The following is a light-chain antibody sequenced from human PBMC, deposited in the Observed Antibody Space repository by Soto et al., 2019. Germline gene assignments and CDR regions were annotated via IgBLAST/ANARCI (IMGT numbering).Light chain of an antibody. Sequence: EIVLTQSPGTLSLSPGERATLSCRASQSVSSSYLAWYQRKPGQAPRLLIYGASRRATGIPDRFSGSGSGTDFTHTISRLEPEDFAVYYCQQYGSSPLTFGQGTKVEIK. CDR2: GAS. CDR1: QSVSSSY. CDR3: QQYGSSPLT. V-gene: IGKV3-20*01. J-gene: IGKJ1*01.